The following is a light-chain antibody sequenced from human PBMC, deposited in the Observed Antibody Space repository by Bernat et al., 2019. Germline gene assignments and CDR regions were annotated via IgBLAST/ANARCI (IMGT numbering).Light chain of an antibody. CDR1: QSVSGR. J-gene: IGKJ2*01. V-gene: IGKV3-15*01. CDR3: QQYNIWPPYT. Sequence: DIVMTQSPATLSVSPGERATISCRASQSVSGRLAWYQQKRGQAPRLLIYSASTRAAGVPDRFSGSGSGTEFTLTISSLQSEDFAVYYCQQYNIWPPYTFGQGTKLEIK. CDR2: SAS.